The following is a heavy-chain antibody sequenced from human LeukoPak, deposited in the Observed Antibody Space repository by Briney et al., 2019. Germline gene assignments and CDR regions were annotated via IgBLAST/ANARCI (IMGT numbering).Heavy chain of an antibody. Sequence: GESLKISCKGSGYSFTSYWIGWVRQMPGKGLEWMGIIYPGDSDTRYSPSFQGQVTISADKSISTAYLQWSSLKASDTAMYYCARRVFENWNYGGWYFDLWGRGTLVTVSS. D-gene: IGHD1-7*01. CDR3: ARRVFENWNYGGWYFDL. CDR1: GYSFTSYW. J-gene: IGHJ2*01. CDR2: IYPGDSDT. V-gene: IGHV5-51*01.